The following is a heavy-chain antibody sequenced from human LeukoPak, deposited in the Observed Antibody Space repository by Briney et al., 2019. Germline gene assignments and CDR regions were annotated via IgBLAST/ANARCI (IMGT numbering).Heavy chain of an antibody. V-gene: IGHV3-23*01. CDR1: GFTFSNYA. Sequence: GGSLRLSCAASGFTFSNYAMSWVRQAPGKGLEWVSAISGGGGSTYYADAVKGRCTSSRDNSKNTLYLQMNSLRAEDTAVYYCAKDPDCTSGVCYTFFDYWGQGTLVTVSS. D-gene: IGHD2-8*01. CDR2: ISGGGGST. J-gene: IGHJ4*02. CDR3: AKDPDCTSGVCYTFFDY.